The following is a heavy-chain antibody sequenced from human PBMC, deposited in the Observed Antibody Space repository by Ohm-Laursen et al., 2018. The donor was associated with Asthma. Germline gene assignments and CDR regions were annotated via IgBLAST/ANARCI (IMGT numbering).Heavy chain of an antibody. CDR1: GGSISSYF. V-gene: IGHV4-59*13. CDR2: VDYSGYT. CDR3: ARRTSRTDNWFDP. J-gene: IGHJ5*02. D-gene: IGHD6-13*01. Sequence: GTLSLTCTVSGGSISSYFWNWIRQPPGKGLEWIGYVDYSGYTNSNPSLRSRVTMSVDTSKNQFSLRLNSVTAADTAVYYCARRTSRTDNWFDPWGQGTLVSVSS.